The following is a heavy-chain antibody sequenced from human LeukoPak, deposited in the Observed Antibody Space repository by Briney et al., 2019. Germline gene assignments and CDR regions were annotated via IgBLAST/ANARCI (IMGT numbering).Heavy chain of an antibody. CDR2: ISSSSSYI. J-gene: IGHJ3*02. CDR3: ARDVVVPAATPSDAFDI. D-gene: IGHD2-2*01. V-gene: IGHV3-21*01. CDR1: GFTFSSYS. Sequence: PGGSLRLSCAASGFTFSSYSMNWVRQAPGKGLEWVSSISSSSSYIYYADSVKGRFTISRDNAKNSLYLQMNSLRAEDTAVYYCARDVVVPAATPSDAFDIWGQGTMVTVSS.